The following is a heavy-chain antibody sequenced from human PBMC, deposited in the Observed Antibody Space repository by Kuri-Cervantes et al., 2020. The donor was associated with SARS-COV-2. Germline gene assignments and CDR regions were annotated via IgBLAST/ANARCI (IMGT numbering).Heavy chain of an antibody. CDR2: INSDGSTT. V-gene: IGHV3-74*01. D-gene: IGHD3-22*01. CDR1: GFTFTSYS. CDR3: ARKGLDSSGYSLGYD. J-gene: IGHJ4*02. Sequence: GGSLRLSCAASGFTFTSYSMHWVRQAPGKGLVWVSRINSDGSTTNYADSVKGRFTISRDNAKNSLYLQMNSLRADDTALYYCARKGLDSSGYSLGYDWGQGTLVTVSS.